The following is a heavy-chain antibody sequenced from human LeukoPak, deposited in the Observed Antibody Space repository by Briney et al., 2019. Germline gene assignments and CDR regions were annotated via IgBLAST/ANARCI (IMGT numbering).Heavy chain of an antibody. CDR1: GGTFSSYA. J-gene: IGHJ5*02. V-gene: IGHV1-69*05. CDR3: ARGAKDLFLWFDP. CDR2: IMPIFGTA. Sequence: GASVKVSCKASGGTFSSYAISWVRQGLGQGLEWMGRIMPIFGTANYAQKFQGRGTITTDESTSTADMELSRLRSEDPAAHYRARGAKDLFLWFDPWGQGTLVTVSS. D-gene: IGHD2/OR15-2a*01.